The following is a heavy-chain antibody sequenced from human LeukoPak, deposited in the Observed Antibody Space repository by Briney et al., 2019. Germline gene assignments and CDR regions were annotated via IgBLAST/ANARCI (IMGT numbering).Heavy chain of an antibody. Sequence: TGGSLRLSCAASGFTFSSYAMSWVRQAPGKGLEWIGSIYHSGSTYYNPSLKSRVTISVDTSKNQFSLKLSSVTAADTAVYYCARDRGYSSSYFDYWGQGTLVTVSS. D-gene: IGHD6-13*01. CDR1: GFTFSSYA. V-gene: IGHV4-38-2*02. CDR3: ARDRGYSSSYFDY. J-gene: IGHJ4*02. CDR2: IYHSGST.